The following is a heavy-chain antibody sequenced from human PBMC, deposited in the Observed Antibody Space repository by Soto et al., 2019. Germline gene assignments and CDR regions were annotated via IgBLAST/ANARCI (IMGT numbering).Heavy chain of an antibody. CDR2: INHSGST. Sequence: QVQLQQWGAGLLKPSETLSLTCAVYGGSFSGYYWSWIRQPPGKGLEWIGEINHSGSTNYNPSLKSRVTISVDTSKIQFSLKLSSVTAADTAVYYCARGGVAAAGTDSYYYYGMDVWGQGTTVTVSS. CDR1: GGSFSGYY. D-gene: IGHD6-13*01. J-gene: IGHJ6*02. CDR3: ARGGVAAAGTDSYYYYGMDV. V-gene: IGHV4-34*01.